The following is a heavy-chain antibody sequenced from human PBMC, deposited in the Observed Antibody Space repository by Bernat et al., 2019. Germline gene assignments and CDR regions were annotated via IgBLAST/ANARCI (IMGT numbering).Heavy chain of an antibody. Sequence: EVQLVESGGGLVKPGGSLRLSCAASGFTFSSYSMNWVRQAPGKGLEWVSYISSSSGYIYYADSVKGRFTISRDNAKNSLYLQMNSLGAEDTAVYYCAGDRGRRDAFDIWGQGTMVTVSS. D-gene: IGHD3-16*01. CDR3: AGDRGRRDAFDI. CDR1: GFTFSSYS. V-gene: IGHV3-21*06. J-gene: IGHJ3*02. CDR2: ISSSSGYI.